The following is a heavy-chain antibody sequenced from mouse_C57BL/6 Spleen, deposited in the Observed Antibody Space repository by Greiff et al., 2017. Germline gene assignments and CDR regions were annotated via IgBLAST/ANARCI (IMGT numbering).Heavy chain of an antibody. CDR3: AKGGYDYEFYYFDY. V-gene: IGHV1-47*01. CDR2: FHPYNDDT. Sequence: VQVVESGAELVKPGASVKMSCKASGYTFTTYPIEWMKQNHGKSLEWIGNFHPYNDDTKYNEKFKGKATLTVEKSSSTVYLELSRLTSDDSAVYYCAKGGYDYEFYYFDYWGQGTTLTVSS. D-gene: IGHD2-4*01. CDR1: GYTFTTYP. J-gene: IGHJ2*01.